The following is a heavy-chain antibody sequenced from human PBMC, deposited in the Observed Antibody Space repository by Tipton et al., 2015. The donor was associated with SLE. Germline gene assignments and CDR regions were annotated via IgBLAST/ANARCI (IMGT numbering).Heavy chain of an antibody. CDR1: GFTFSSYE. D-gene: IGHD6-19*01. CDR3: ARDLPSIFSSDEGY. Sequence: SLRLSCAASGFTFSSYEMNWVRQAPGKGLEWVSYISSSGSTIYYADSVKGRFTISRDNAKNSLYLQMNSLRAEDTAVYYCARDLPSIFSSDEGYWGQGTLVTVSS. CDR2: ISSSGSTI. J-gene: IGHJ4*02. V-gene: IGHV3-48*03.